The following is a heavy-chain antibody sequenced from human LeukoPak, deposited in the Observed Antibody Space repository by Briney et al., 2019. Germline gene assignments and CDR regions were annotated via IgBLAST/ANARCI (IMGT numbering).Heavy chain of an antibody. V-gene: IGHV4-59*08. J-gene: IGHJ4*02. CDR2: IYYRGST. Sequence: SETLSLTCTVSGGFISNYYWSWIRQPPGKGLEWIGYIYYRGSTNYNPSLKSRVTISVDTSKNQFSLKLSSVTAADTAVYYCARVHSGYDFGNRKYYYFDYWGQGTLVTVSS. CDR1: GGFISNYY. D-gene: IGHD5-12*01. CDR3: ARVHSGYDFGNRKYYYFDY.